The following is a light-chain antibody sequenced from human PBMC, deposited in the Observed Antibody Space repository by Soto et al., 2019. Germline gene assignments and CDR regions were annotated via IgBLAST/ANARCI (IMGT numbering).Light chain of an antibody. V-gene: IGLV2-23*02. CDR1: SSDVGRYDL. Sequence: QSALTQPASVSGSPGQSITISCAGASSDVGRYDLVSWYQQHPTKAPKLMIYEVNKRPSGVSGRFSGSKSGNTASLTISGLQAEDEADYYCCSYVSSLTLAFGGGTKLTVL. CDR3: CSYVSSLTLA. J-gene: IGLJ2*01. CDR2: EVN.